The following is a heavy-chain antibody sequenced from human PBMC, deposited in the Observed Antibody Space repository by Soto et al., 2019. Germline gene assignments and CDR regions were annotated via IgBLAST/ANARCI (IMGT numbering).Heavy chain of an antibody. J-gene: IGHJ5*02. CDR3: ARSDWFDP. V-gene: IGHV3-74*01. CDR1: GITINGYW. Sequence: GGSLRLSCAASGITINGYWMSWVRQVPGKGLVWVSRIKSDGSVTSYADSVKGRFTISRDNAKNTLYLQMSSLRAEDTAVYYCARSDWFDPWGQGNLVTVSS. CDR2: IKSDGSVT.